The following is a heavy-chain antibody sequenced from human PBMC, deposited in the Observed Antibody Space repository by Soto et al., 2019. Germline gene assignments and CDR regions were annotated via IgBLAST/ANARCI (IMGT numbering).Heavy chain of an antibody. CDR2: IYYSGST. CDR3: ARGGSSSWDPFDY. CDR1: GGSISSYY. J-gene: IGHJ4*02. D-gene: IGHD6-13*01. V-gene: IGHV4-59*01. Sequence: SETLSLTCTVPGGSISSYYWSWIRQPPGKGLEWIGYIYYSGSTNYNPSLKSRVAISVDTSKNQFSLKLSSVTAADTAVYYCARGGSSSWDPFDYWGQGTLVTVSS.